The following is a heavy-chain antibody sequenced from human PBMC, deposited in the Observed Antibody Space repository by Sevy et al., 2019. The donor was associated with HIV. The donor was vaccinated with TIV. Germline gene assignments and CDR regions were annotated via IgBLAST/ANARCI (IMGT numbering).Heavy chain of an antibody. CDR1: GFTFSSYS. CDR3: AREIFHGGAFDI. V-gene: IGHV3-21*01. CDR2: ISSSSNYI. J-gene: IGHJ3*02. D-gene: IGHD3-9*01. Sequence: GGSLRLSCAASGFTFSSYSMNWVRQAPGKGLEWVSSISSSSNYIYYADSVKGRFTISRDNAKNSLYLQMNSLRAEDTAVYYCAREIFHGGAFDIWGQGTMVTVSS.